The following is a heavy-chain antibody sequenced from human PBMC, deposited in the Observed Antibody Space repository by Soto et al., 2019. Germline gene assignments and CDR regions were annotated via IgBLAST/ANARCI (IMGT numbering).Heavy chain of an antibody. D-gene: IGHD3-22*01. CDR2: INSDGSST. Sequence: GGSLRLSCAASGFTFSSYWMHWVRQAPGKWLVWVSRINSDGSSTSYADSVKGRFTISRDNAKNTLYLQMNSLRAEDTAVYYCARDYYDSSGYYYYWGQGTLVTVSS. J-gene: IGHJ4*02. CDR3: ARDYYDSSGYYYY. CDR1: GFTFSSYW. V-gene: IGHV3-74*01.